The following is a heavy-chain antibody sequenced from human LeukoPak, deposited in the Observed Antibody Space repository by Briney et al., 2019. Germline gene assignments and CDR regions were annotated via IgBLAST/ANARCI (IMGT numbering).Heavy chain of an antibody. D-gene: IGHD3-22*01. V-gene: IGHV4-61*08. Sequence: SQTLSLTCTVSGGSISSGGYYWSWIRQPPGKGLEWIGYIYYSGNTNYNPSLKSRVTISVDTSKNQFSLKLSSVTAADSAVYYCARHVDYYDSSGYGRYVFGYWGQGTLVTVSS. CDR1: GGSISSGGYY. CDR2: IYYSGNT. CDR3: ARHVDYYDSSGYGRYVFGY. J-gene: IGHJ4*02.